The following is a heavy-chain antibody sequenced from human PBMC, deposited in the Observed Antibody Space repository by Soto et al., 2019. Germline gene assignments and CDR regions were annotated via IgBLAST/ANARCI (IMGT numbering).Heavy chain of an antibody. D-gene: IGHD6-19*01. Sequence: GGSLRLSCAASGFIFSSFGMHWVRQAPGKGLEWVAHIWYDGSNTYYADSVKGRFTISRDNSRNTLYLQMNSLRVDDTAVYYCGKERRGSGWSVCNFWGQGALVTVSS. CDR1: GFIFSSFG. V-gene: IGHV3-33*06. CDR3: GKERRGSGWSVCNF. J-gene: IGHJ4*02. CDR2: IWYDGSNT.